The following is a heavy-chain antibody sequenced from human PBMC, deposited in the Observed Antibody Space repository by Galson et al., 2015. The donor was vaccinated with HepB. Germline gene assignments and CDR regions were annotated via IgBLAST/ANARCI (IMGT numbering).Heavy chain of an antibody. V-gene: IGHV1-46*01. CDR3: ATLIQRWPQDYYYMDV. CDR2: INPSGGST. Sequence: SVKVSCKASGYTFTSYYMHWVRQAPGQGLEWMGIINPSGGSTSYAQKFQGRVTMTRDTSTSTVYMELNSLRFGDTAVYYCATLIQRWPQDYYYMDVWGKGTTVTVSS. CDR1: GYTFTSYY. D-gene: IGHD5-18*01. J-gene: IGHJ6*03.